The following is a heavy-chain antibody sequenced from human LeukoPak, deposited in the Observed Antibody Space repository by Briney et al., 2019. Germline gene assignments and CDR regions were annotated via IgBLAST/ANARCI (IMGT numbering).Heavy chain of an antibody. Sequence: GASVKVSCKASGGTFTSYYMHWVRQAPGQGLEWMGIINPSGGSTSYAQKFQGRVTMTRDTSTSTVYMELSSLRSEDTAVYYCARDRLEVPAAIPRYYYYGMDVWGQGTTVTVSS. V-gene: IGHV1-46*01. J-gene: IGHJ6*02. CDR1: GGTFTSYY. D-gene: IGHD2-2*02. CDR3: ARDRLEVPAAIPRYYYYGMDV. CDR2: INPSGGST.